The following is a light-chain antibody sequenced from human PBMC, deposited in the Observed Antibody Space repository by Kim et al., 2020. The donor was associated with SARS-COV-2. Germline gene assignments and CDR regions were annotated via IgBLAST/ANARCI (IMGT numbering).Light chain of an antibody. CDR2: GNS. CDR1: SSNSGAGYN. V-gene: IGLV1-40*01. J-gene: IGLJ3*02. CDR3: QSFDSRLTGWA. Sequence: GVTISCTGSSSNSGAGYNVHWYQQLPGTAPKLLSYGNSDRPSGVPDRFSGSNSGTSASLTITGLLAEDEADYYCQSFDSRLTGWAFGGGTKVTVL.